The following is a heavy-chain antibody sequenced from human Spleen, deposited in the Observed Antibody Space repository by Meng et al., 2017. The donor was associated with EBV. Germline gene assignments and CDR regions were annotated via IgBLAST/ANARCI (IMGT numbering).Heavy chain of an antibody. Sequence: QGQLQKWGAGLLKPSETLSLTCAVSGASFSDYYWSWIRQPPGKGLEWIGEIIHSGSTNYNPPLESRVTMSVDTSKNHVSLKLSSVTAADTAVYYCARFNREGAGRFDYWGHGTLVTVSS. J-gene: IGHJ4*01. CDR1: GASFSDYY. CDR2: IIHSGST. V-gene: IGHV4-34*12. CDR3: ARFNREGAGRFDY. D-gene: IGHD5-24*01.